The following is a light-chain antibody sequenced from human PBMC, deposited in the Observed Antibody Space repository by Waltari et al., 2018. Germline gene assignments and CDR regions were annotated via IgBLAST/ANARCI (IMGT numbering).Light chain of an antibody. J-gene: IGKJ4*01. V-gene: IGKV3-20*01. Sequence: CRASQTVAATYFAWYQQQPGQAPTLVIHDTSSRATGIPDRFSGSGSGTDFSLTISSLEPEDFAVYYCQQYDISPLTFGGGTKVETK. CDR2: DTS. CDR1: QTVAATY. CDR3: QQYDISPLT.